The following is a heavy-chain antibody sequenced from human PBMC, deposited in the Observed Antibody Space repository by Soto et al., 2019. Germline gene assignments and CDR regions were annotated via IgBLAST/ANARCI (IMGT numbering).Heavy chain of an antibody. CDR1: GGSFSGYC. CDR3: ARAPRIAAGYYYYYYGMDV. CDR2: INHSGST. V-gene: IGHV4-34*01. Sequence: PSETLSLTWAVYGGSFSGYCWSWIRQPPGKGLEWIGEINHSGSTNYNPSLKSRVTISVDTSKNQFSLKLSSVTAADTAVYYCARAPRIAAGYYYYYYGMDVWGQGTTVTVSS. D-gene: IGHD6-13*01. J-gene: IGHJ6*02.